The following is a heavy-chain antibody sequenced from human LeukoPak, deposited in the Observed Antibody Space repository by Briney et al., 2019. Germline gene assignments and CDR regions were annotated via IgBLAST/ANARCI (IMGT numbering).Heavy chain of an antibody. Sequence: KFQGRVTITRDTSASTAYMELSSLRSEDTAVYYYARTVTRLWYFDYWGQGTLVTVSS. D-gene: IGHD2-21*01. CDR3: ARTVTRLWYFDY. J-gene: IGHJ4*02. V-gene: IGHV1-3*01.